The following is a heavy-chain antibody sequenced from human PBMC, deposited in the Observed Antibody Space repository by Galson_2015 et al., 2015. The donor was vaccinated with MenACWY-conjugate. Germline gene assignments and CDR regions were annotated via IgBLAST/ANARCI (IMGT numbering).Heavy chain of an antibody. D-gene: IGHD1-26*01. Sequence: QSGAEVTKPGESLKISCKATGYTFTTYWIGWVRQMPGKGLEWMGLISPGDSNTRYSPSFQGQVTLSADKSITTAYLQWSSLKASDTAMYYCARHPPGGRGMDVWGQGTTVTVSS. CDR1: GYTFTTYW. V-gene: IGHV5-51*01. CDR2: ISPGDSNT. J-gene: IGHJ6*02. CDR3: ARHPPGGRGMDV.